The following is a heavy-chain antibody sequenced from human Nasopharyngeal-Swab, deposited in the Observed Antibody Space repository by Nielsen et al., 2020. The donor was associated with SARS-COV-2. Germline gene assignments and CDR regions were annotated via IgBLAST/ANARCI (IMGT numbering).Heavy chain of an antibody. CDR2: INPNSGGT. D-gene: IGHD3-9*01. CDR3: ARGDYDILTGYPLDY. V-gene: IGHV1-2*06. J-gene: IGHJ4*02. Sequence: ASVKVSCKASGYTFTGYYMHWVRQAPGQGLEWMGRINPNSGGTNYAQKFQGRVTMTRDTSISTAYMELSRLGSDDTAVYYCARGDYDILTGYPLDYWGQGTLVTVSS. CDR1: GYTFTGYY.